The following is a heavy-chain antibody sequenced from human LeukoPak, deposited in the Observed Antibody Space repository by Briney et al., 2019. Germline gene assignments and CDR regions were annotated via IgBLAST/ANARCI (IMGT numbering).Heavy chain of an antibody. Sequence: GGSLRLSCAASGFSFSSYAMSWVRQAPGKGLEWVSAISGSGGGTYYADSVKGRFTISRDNSKNTLYLQMNSLRAEDTAVYYCAKPTSRVGPSFFDYWGQGTLVTVSS. CDR2: ISGSGGGT. CDR1: GFSFSSYA. J-gene: IGHJ4*02. V-gene: IGHV3-23*01. CDR3: AKPTSRVGPSFFDY. D-gene: IGHD3-16*02.